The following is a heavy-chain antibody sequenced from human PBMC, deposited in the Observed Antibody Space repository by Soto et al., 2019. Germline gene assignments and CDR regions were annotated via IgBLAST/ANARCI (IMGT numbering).Heavy chain of an antibody. CDR1: GFTFGNAW. V-gene: IGHV3-15*01. J-gene: IGHJ5*02. D-gene: IGHD2-15*01. Sequence: PGGSLRLSCAASGFTFGNAWMAWVRQAPGKGLEWVGLIKSNSDGGTADYAAPVKGRFTISRDDSQNSLYLQMSGLKTEDTAVYFWATAGYCSGGNCFYSWGPGTLITVSS. CDR3: ATAGYCSGGNCFYS. CDR2: IKSNSDGGTA.